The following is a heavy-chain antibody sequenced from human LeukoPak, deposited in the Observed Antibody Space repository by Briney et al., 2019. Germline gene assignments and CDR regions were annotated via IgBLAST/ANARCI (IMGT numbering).Heavy chain of an antibody. CDR3: ARDSGRWFDP. J-gene: IGHJ5*02. V-gene: IGHV3-30*04. Sequence: GGSLRLSCAASGFTFSSYSMHWVRQAAGKGLEWVAVISYDGREKHYADSVKGRFTISRDNSKNTLYLQMNSLRVEDTTLYYCARDSGRWFDPSGQGTLVTVSS. CDR2: ISYDGREK. D-gene: IGHD3-10*01. CDR1: GFTFSSYS.